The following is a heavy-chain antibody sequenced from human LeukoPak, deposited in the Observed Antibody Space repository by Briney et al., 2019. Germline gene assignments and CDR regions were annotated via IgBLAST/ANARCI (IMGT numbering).Heavy chain of an antibody. J-gene: IGHJ5*02. V-gene: IGHV4-39*07. CDR3: ARGPSGQWLVLKP. CDR1: GGSISSSSYY. Sequence: SETLSLTCTVSGGSISSSSYYWGWIRQPPGKGLEWIGRIYTSGSTNYNPSLKSRVTMSVDTSKNQFSLKLSSVTAADTAVYYCARGPSGQWLVLKPWGQGTLVTVSS. D-gene: IGHD6-19*01. CDR2: IYTSGST.